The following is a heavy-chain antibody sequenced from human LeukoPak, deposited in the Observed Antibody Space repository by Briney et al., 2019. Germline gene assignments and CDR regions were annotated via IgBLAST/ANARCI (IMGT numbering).Heavy chain of an antibody. CDR3: ARLISGVGYFDS. D-gene: IGHD3-10*01. J-gene: IGHJ4*02. Sequence: SETLSLTCTVSGGSLNTYYWSWIRQPPGKGLEWIGYIYYSGSTNYNPSFKSRVTISVDTSKNQFSLKLSSVTAADTAVYYCARLISGVGYFDSWGQGTLVTVSS. CDR2: IYYSGST. V-gene: IGHV4-59*08. CDR1: GGSLNTYY.